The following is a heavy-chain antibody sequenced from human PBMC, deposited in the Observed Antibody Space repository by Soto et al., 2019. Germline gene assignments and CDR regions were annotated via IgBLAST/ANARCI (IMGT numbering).Heavy chain of an antibody. J-gene: IGHJ4*02. CDR2: INSDGSST. V-gene: IGHV3-74*01. D-gene: IGHD3-16*02. CDR3: ARGPRDLGELSFSYY. Sequence: GGSLRLSCAASGFTFSSYWMHWVRQAPGKGLVWVSRINSDGSSTSYADSVKGRFTISRDNAKNTLYLQMNSLRAEDTAVYYCARGPRDLGELSFSYYWGQGTLVTVSS. CDR1: GFTFSSYW.